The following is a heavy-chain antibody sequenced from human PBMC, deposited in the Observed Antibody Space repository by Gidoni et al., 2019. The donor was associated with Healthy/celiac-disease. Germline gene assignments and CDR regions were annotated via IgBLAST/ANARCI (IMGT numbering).Heavy chain of an antibody. CDR2: IIPSFGTA. J-gene: IGHJ4*02. CDR1: GGTFSSSA. D-gene: IGHD1-7*01. V-gene: IGHV1-69*01. CDR3: ARGGGQLELLFYVY. Sequence: QVHLVQSGADVKKPGSSVQVSCKASGGTFSSSAISWVRQAPGQGLEWMGGIIPSFGTANYAKKFQGRVKITADESTSTAYMELSSLRSEDTAVYYCARGGGQLELLFYVYWGQGTLVTVSS.